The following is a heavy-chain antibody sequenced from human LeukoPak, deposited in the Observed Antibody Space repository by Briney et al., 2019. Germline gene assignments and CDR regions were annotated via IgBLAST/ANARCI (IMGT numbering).Heavy chain of an antibody. CDR2: IYYTGST. D-gene: IGHD6-13*01. V-gene: IGHV4-59*01. J-gene: IGHJ5*02. CDR3: ANSSRPHWFDP. CDR1: GGSINSYY. Sequence: SETLSLTCTVSGGSINSYYWSWIRQPPGKGLEWIGYIYYTGSTHYNPSLKSRVTISIDTSKNQFSLNLRSVTAADTAVYYCANSSRPHWFDPWGQGTRSPSPQ.